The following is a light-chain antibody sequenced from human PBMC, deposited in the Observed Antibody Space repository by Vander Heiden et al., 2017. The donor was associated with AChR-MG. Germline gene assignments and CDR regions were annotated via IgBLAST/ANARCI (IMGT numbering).Light chain of an antibody. CDR1: SLRSYY. CDR3: NSRDSSGNPVV. V-gene: IGLV3-19*01. J-gene: IGLJ2*01. CDR2: GKN. Sequence: SSELTQDPAVSVALGQTVRITCQGTSLRSYYASWYQQTPGRAPVLFIYGKNNRPSGSPDRFSGSSSGNTASLTITGAQAEDEADYYCNSRDSSGNPVVFDGGTKLTVL.